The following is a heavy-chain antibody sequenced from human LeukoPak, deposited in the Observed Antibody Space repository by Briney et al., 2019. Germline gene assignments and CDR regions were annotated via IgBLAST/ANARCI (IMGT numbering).Heavy chain of an antibody. CDR1: GGSFSGYY. V-gene: IGHV4-34*12. Sequence: SETLSLTCAVYGGSFSGYYWGWIRQPPGKGLEWIGNVFYSGNTYYNPSLKSRVTISVDTSKNQFSLKLSSVTAADTAVYYCARLSLIMAADYWGQGTLVTVSS. CDR2: VFYSGNT. CDR3: ARLSLIMAADY. D-gene: IGHD3-10*01. J-gene: IGHJ4*02.